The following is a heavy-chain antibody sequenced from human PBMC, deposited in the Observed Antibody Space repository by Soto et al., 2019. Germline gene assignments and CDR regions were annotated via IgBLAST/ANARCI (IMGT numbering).Heavy chain of an antibody. CDR3: VRDLDGSGSYYTDY. CDR1: GGPFATHA. CDR2: IIPIFGTT. J-gene: IGHJ4*02. Sequence: SVKVSCKASGGPFATHAISWVRQAPGQGLEWMGGIIPIFGTTNYAQKFQGRVTMTTDTSTSTAYMELRSLRPDDTAVYYCVRDLDGSGSYYTDYWGPGTLVTVSS. V-gene: IGHV1-69*05. D-gene: IGHD3-10*01.